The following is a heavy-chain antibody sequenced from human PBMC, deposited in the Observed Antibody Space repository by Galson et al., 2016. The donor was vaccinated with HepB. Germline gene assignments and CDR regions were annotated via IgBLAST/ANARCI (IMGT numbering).Heavy chain of an antibody. Sequence: SLRLSCATSGFTFTSHSMNWVRQAPGKGLEWVSKISSSGSAIYYADSVKGRFTISRDNAKNSLYLQMNSLRAEDTAVYHCARSPWRYSCYDWDNWFDLWGQGTLVTVSS. V-gene: IGHV3-48*01. CDR1: GFTFTSHS. D-gene: IGHD5-12*01. CDR2: ISSSGSAI. J-gene: IGHJ5*02. CDR3: ARSPWRYSCYDWDNWFDL.